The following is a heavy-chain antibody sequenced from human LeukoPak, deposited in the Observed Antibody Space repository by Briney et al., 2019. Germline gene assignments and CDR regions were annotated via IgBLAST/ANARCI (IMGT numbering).Heavy chain of an antibody. V-gene: IGHV3-11*01. CDR1: GFTFSDYY. Sequence: PGGSLRLSCAASGFTFSDYYMSWIRQAPGKGLEWVSYISSSGSTIYYAASVKGRFTISRDNAKTSLYLQMNSLRAEDPAVYYCARALVVVINLVAFDIWGQGTMVTVSS. J-gene: IGHJ3*02. CDR3: ARALVVVINLVAFDI. D-gene: IGHD3-22*01. CDR2: ISSSGSTI.